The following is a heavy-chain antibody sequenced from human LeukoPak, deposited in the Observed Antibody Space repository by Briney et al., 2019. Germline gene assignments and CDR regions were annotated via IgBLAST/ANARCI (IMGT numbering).Heavy chain of an antibody. V-gene: IGHV5-51*01. J-gene: IGHJ4*02. Sequence: GESLKISYKGSGYSFTSYWIGWVRPMPGKGLEWVGIIYPGDSDTRYSPSFQGQVTISADKSISTAYLQWSSLRASDTAMYYCARQASSDFWSGYSAFDYWGQGTLVTVSS. CDR3: ARQASSDFWSGYSAFDY. CDR2: IYPGDSDT. D-gene: IGHD3-3*01. CDR1: GYSFTSYW.